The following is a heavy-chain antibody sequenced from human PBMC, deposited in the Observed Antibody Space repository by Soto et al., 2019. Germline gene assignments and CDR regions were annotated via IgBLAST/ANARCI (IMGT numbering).Heavy chain of an antibody. V-gene: IGHV4-34*01. CDR3: ARVPLYITIFGVVIIGYFDY. CDR2: INHSGST. J-gene: IGHJ4*02. Sequence: PSETLSLTCVVYGGSFSGYYWSWIRQPPGKGLEWIGEINHSGSTNYNPSLKSRVTISVDTSKNQFSLKLSSVTAADTAVYYCARVPLYITIFGVVIIGYFDYWGQGTLVTV. D-gene: IGHD3-3*01. CDR1: GGSFSGYY.